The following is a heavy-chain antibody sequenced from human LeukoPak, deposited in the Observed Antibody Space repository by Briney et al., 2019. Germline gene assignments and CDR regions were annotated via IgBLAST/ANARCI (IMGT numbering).Heavy chain of an antibody. V-gene: IGHV5-51*01. CDR2: IYPGNPHT. D-gene: IGHD6-13*01. Sequence: GESLKISCQGSGYNFAIYWIVWVRQMPGKGLEWMGIIYPGNPHTRYSPSFQGQVTISADTSISTAYLHWSSLQSSDTAMYYCAKFHATWYGDTWGQGTLVTVSS. J-gene: IGHJ4*02. CDR1: GYNFAIYW. CDR3: AKFHATWYGDT.